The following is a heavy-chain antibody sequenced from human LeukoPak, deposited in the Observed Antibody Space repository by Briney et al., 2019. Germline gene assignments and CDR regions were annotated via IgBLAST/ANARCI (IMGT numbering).Heavy chain of an antibody. CDR3: ARAYQRLGGLSFPDS. J-gene: IGHJ5*01. Sequence: ASVTVCFKASGYTFTNYDMNWVRQAPGQGGEWMGWINPNTGNPTYAQGFTGRFVFSFDTSVTTTYLQISGLKAEDTAVYYCARAYQRLGGLSFPDSWGQGTLVTVSS. CDR1: GYTFTNYD. V-gene: IGHV7-4-1*02. D-gene: IGHD3-16*02. CDR2: INPNTGNP.